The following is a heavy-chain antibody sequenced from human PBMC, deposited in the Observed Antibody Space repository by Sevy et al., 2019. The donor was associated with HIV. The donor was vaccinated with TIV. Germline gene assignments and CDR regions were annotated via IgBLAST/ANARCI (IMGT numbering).Heavy chain of an antibody. V-gene: IGHV3-7*01. Sequence: GGSLRLSCVVSGFSFSNYWMTWVRQAPGKGLEWVANIKPDGSVNSYVDSVKGRFTISRDNAKNSLSLQMNSLSAEDTAVYFCARDTNYFYVDVWGKGTTVTVSS. D-gene: IGHD1-1*01. CDR1: GFSFSNYW. CDR3: ARDTNYFYVDV. J-gene: IGHJ6*03. CDR2: IKPDGSVN.